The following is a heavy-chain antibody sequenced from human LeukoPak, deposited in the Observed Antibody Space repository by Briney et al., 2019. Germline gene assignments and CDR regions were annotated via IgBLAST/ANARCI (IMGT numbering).Heavy chain of an antibody. CDR3: ARGEGYCSGGSCYAVER. CDR2: INHSGST. Sequence: SETLSLTCAVYGGSFSGYYWSWIRQPPGKGLEWIGEINHSGSTNYNPSLKSRVAISVDTSKNQFSLKLSSVTAADTAVYYCARGEGYCSGGSCYAVERWGQGTLVTVSS. D-gene: IGHD2-15*01. V-gene: IGHV4-34*01. CDR1: GGSFSGYY. J-gene: IGHJ4*02.